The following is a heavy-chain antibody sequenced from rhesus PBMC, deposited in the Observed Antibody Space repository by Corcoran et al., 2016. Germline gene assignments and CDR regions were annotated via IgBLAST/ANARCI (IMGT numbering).Heavy chain of an antibody. Sequence: EVQLVQSGAAVNKPGASVKISCKASGYTFTDHYLNWVGQAPGKGLGGKRDCNTNNVGKENTKDRQERVNIIVERSRDMGEMEVVSMSCDDTVVYYWSRCGVCWNCFYEWGHGVLVTVSS. CDR2: CNTNNVGK. J-gene: IGHJ4*01. D-gene: IGHD2-39*01. CDR3: SRCGVCWNCFYE. CDR1: GYTFTDHY. V-gene: IGHV1-111*01.